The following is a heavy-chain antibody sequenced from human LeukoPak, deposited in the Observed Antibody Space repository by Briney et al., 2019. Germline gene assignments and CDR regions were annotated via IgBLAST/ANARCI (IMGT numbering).Heavy chain of an antibody. J-gene: IGHJ4*02. CDR2: IDNDGSST. Sequence: GGSLRLSCAASGFTFSRYWMHWVRQAPGKGLVWVSRIDNDGSSTSYADSVKGRFTISRDNAKNRLYVQMNSLRADDTAVYYCATGSGLWSPDYWGQGTLVTVSS. CDR1: GFTFSRYW. D-gene: IGHD5-18*01. V-gene: IGHV3-74*01. CDR3: ATGSGLWSPDY.